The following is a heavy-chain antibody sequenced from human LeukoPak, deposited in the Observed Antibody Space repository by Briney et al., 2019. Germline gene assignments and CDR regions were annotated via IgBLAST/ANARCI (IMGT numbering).Heavy chain of an antibody. D-gene: IGHD5-18*01. CDR1: GFTFDDYA. J-gene: IGHJ4*02. V-gene: IGHV3-9*01. CDR2: ISWNSGSI. CDR3: AKDMRGYSYGNNLDY. Sequence: PGRSLRLSCAASGFTFDDYAMHWVRHAPGKGLEWVSGISWNSGSIGYADSVKGRFTISRDNAKNSLYLQMNSLRAEDTALYYWAKDMRGYSYGNNLDYWGQGTLVTVSS.